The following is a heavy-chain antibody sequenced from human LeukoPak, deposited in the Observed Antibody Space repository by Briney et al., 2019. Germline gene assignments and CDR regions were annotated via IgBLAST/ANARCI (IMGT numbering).Heavy chain of an antibody. CDR3: AKDRGVAAAGN. V-gene: IGHV3-21*04. J-gene: IGHJ4*02. Sequence: GGSLRLSCAASGFIFSSYSMIWVRQAPGKGLEWVSSISSSSTYIYYADSVKGRFTISRDNAKNSLYLQMNSLRAEDTAVYYCAKDRGVAAAGNWGQGTLVTVSS. CDR1: GFIFSSYS. D-gene: IGHD6-13*01. CDR2: ISSSSTYI.